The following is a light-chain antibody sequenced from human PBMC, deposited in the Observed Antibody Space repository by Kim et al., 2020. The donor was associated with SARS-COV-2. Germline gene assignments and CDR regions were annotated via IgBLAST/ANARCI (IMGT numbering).Light chain of an antibody. CDR1: QGISSY. V-gene: IGKV1-8*01. CDR3: QQYYSYPRA. Sequence: AIRITQSPSSLSASTGDRVTITCRASQGISSYLAWYQQKPGKAPKLLIYAASTLQSGVPSRFSGSGSGTDFTLTISCLQSEDFATYYCQQYYSYPRAVGGGTKVEIK. J-gene: IGKJ4*01. CDR2: AAS.